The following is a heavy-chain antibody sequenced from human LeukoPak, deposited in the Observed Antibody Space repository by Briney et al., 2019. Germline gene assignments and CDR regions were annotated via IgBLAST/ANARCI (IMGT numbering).Heavy chain of an antibody. Sequence: SETLSLTCAVYGGSFNGYYWSWIRQPPGKGLEWIGEINHSGSTNYNPSLKSRVTISVDTSKNQFSLKLSSVTAADTAVYYCARGVSVWQWLEHYNWFDPWGQGTLVTVSS. CDR1: GGSFNGYY. J-gene: IGHJ5*02. D-gene: IGHD6-19*01. CDR2: INHSGST. CDR3: ARGVSVWQWLEHYNWFDP. V-gene: IGHV4-34*01.